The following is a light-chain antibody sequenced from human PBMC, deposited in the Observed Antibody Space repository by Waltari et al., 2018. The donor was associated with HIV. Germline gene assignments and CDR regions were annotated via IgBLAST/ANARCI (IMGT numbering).Light chain of an antibody. Sequence: DIQMTQSPSSLSASVGDRVTLTCQASQDIRKFLNWFHQRPGTAPKLLVHDASTLETGVPSRFSANGSGTDFTFTINNLQPEDIATYFCQQYDILPYTFGQGTSLHI. V-gene: IGKV1-33*01. CDR3: QQYDILPYT. CDR2: DAS. J-gene: IGKJ2*01. CDR1: QDIRKF.